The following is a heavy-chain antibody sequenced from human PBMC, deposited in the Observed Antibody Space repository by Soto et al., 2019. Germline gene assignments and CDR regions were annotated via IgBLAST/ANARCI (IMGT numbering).Heavy chain of an antibody. CDR1: GGTFSSYT. CDR2: ISAYNGNT. J-gene: IGHJ4*02. V-gene: IGHV1-18*01. CDR3: ASNKMGYYYGSSGYYPFDY. D-gene: IGHD3-22*01. Sequence: ASVKVSCKASGGTFSSYTISWVRQAPGQGLEWMGWISAYNGNTNYAQKLQGRVTMTTDTSTGTAYMELRSLRSDDTAVYYCASNKMGYYYGSSGYYPFDYWGQGTLVTVSS.